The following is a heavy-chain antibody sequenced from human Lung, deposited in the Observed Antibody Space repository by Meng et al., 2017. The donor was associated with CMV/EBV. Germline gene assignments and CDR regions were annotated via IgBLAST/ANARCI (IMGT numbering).Heavy chain of an antibody. CDR1: GFTFSSYS. Sequence: GGSLRLSXAASGFTFSSYSMNWVRQAPGKGLEWVSSISGSSSYIYYADSVKGRFTISRDNAKNSLYLQMNSLRAEDTAVYYCARCQLAEDYYGMDVWGQGTTVTDSS. CDR2: ISGSSSYI. D-gene: IGHD2-2*01. V-gene: IGHV3-21*01. CDR3: ARCQLAEDYYGMDV. J-gene: IGHJ6*02.